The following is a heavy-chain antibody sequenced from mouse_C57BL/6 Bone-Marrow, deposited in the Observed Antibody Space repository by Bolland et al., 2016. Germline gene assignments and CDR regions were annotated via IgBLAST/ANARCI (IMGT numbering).Heavy chain of an antibody. J-gene: IGHJ2*01. D-gene: IGHD2-10*01. CDR3: ARGGQAYYGNYRYFDY. Sequence: SYTNYNQKFKGKATLTVDTSSSTAYMQLSSLTSEDSAVYYCARGGQAYYGNYRYFDYWGQGTT. CDR2: SYT. V-gene: IGHV1-59*01.